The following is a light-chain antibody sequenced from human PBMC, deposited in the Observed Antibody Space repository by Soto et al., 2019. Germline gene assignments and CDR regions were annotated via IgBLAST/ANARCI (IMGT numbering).Light chain of an antibody. V-gene: IGKV1D-16*01. J-gene: IGKJ4*01. CDR2: GAS. CDR3: QQYGTYPVT. Sequence: DIQMTQSPSSVSASVGDRVTITCRASQNVSNWLVWYQERPGKAPKSLIFGASSLESGVPSRFSGSGSGTDFTLSIISLQPEDFATYYCQQYGTYPVTFGGGTKVEI. CDR1: QNVSNW.